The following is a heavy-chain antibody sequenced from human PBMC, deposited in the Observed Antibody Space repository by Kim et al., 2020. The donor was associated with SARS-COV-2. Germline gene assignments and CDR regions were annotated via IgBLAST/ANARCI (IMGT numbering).Heavy chain of an antibody. CDR3: ARGGITGTTGFDY. D-gene: IGHD1-7*01. J-gene: IGHJ4*02. CDR2: IYHSGST. V-gene: IGHV4-30-2*01. CDR1: GGSISSGGYS. Sequence: SETLSLTCAVSGGSISSGGYSWSWIRQPPGKGLEWIGYIYHSGSTYYNPSLKSRVTISVDRSKNQFSLKLSSVTAADTAVYYCARGGITGTTGFDYWGQGTLVTVSS.